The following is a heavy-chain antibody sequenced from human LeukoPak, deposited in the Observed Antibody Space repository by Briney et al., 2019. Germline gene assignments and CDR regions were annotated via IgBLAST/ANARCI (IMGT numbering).Heavy chain of an antibody. V-gene: IGHV3-7*01. Sequence: GGSLRLSCGASGFSFRTSWLNWVRQAPGKGLEWVASINPDGSDKYSVDSVKGRFTISRDNSKDTLYLQMNSLRAEDTAVYYCAKARRGFGELLYYFDYWGQGTLVTVSS. CDR2: INPDGSDK. CDR1: GFSFRTSW. J-gene: IGHJ4*02. CDR3: AKARRGFGELLYYFDY. D-gene: IGHD3-10*01.